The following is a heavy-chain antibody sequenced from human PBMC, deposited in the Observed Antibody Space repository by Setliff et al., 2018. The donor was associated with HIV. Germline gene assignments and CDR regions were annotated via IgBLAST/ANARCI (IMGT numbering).Heavy chain of an antibody. D-gene: IGHD1-1*01. CDR3: ATNELESDYYYYYMGA. Sequence: GGSLRLSCVAPGLTFNRYWMSWVRQVPGKGLEWVSNTKYDGSESYYVDSVKGRFTISRDNSKNTLYLQMNSLRAEDTAVYFCATNELESDYYYYYMGAWGKGTTVTVSS. J-gene: IGHJ6*03. V-gene: IGHV3-7*03. CDR2: TKYDGSES. CDR1: GLTFNRYW.